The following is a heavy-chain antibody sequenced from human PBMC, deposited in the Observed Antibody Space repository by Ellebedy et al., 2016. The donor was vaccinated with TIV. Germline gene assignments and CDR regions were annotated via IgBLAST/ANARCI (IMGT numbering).Heavy chain of an antibody. CDR1: GFTFSSYA. D-gene: IGHD2-21*01. CDR3: AKQSVVGPSSCFDS. CDR2: VSFRGGST. Sequence: PGGSLRLSCAASGFTFSSYAMTWVRQAPGKGLEWVSTVSFRGGSTYYADSVKGRFTVFRDNSKNTLYLQMNSLRGEDTAVYYCAKQSVVGPSSCFDSWGQGILVTVSS. V-gene: IGHV3-23*01. J-gene: IGHJ4*02.